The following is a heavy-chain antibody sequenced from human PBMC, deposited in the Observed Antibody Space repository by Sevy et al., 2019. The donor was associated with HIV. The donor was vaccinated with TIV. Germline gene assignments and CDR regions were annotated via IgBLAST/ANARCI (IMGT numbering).Heavy chain of an antibody. CDR2: IIPIFGTA. D-gene: IGHD5-12*01. CDR1: GGTFSSYA. J-gene: IGHJ4*02. Sequence: ASVKVSCKASGGTFSSYAISWVRQAPGQGLEWMGGIIPIFGTANYAQKFQGRVTITADESTSTAYMERSSLRSEDTAVYYCARTPVEMATIGENEKEIWGQGTLVTVSS. CDR3: ARTPVEMATIGENEKEI. V-gene: IGHV1-69*13.